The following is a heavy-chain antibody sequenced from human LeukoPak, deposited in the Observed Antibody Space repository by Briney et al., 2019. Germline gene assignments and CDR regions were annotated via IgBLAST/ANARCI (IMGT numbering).Heavy chain of an antibody. Sequence: GGSLRLSCAASGFTFSSYAMSWVRQAPGKGLEWVSAISGSGGSTYYADSVKGRFTISRDNSKNTLYLQMNSLRAEDTAVYYCAKVYDFWSGYYTRGEYFDYWGQGTLVTVSS. D-gene: IGHD3-3*01. J-gene: IGHJ4*02. CDR1: GFTFSSYA. CDR3: AKVYDFWSGYYTRGEYFDY. CDR2: ISGSGGST. V-gene: IGHV3-23*01.